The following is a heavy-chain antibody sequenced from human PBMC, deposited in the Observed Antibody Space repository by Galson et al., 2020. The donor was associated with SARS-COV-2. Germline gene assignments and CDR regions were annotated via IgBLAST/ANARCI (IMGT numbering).Heavy chain of an antibody. CDR3: ATIVFGPNGSGSRNWFDP. V-gene: IGHV4-31*03. D-gene: IGHD3-10*01. CDR1: GGSISSSGYY. J-gene: IGHJ5*02. CDR2: IYYSGST. Sequence: ASETLSLTCTVSGGSISSSGYYWSWIRQHPGKGLEWIGYIYYSGSTHFNPSLKSRVTISVDTSENQFSLKLSSVTAADTAVYFCATIVFGPNGSGSRNWFDPWGQGTLVTVSS.